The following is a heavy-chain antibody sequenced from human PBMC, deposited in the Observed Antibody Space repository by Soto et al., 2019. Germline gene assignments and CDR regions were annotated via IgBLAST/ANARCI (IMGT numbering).Heavy chain of an antibody. CDR3: ARERQGIQLWLEYYFDY. V-gene: IGHV1-2*02. CDR1: GYTFTGYY. CDR2: INPNSGGT. Sequence: QVQLVQSGAEVKKPGASVKVSCKASGYTFTGYYMHWVRQAPGQGLEWMGWINPNSGGTNYAQKFQGRVTMTRDTSISTAYMELSRLRSDDTAVYYCARERQGIQLWLEYYFDYWGQGTLVTVSS. J-gene: IGHJ4*02. D-gene: IGHD5-18*01.